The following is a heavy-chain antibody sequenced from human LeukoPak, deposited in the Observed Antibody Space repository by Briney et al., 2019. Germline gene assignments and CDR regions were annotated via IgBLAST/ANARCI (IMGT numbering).Heavy chain of an antibody. J-gene: IGHJ4*02. V-gene: IGHV3-9*01. CDR1: GFTFDDYA. CDR3: ARVSSSGVYFFDY. D-gene: IGHD6-6*01. CDR2: ISWNSGSI. Sequence: GGSLRLSCAASGFTFDDYAMHWVRQAPGKGLEWVSGISWNSGSIGYADSVKGRFTISRDNTKNSLYLQMNSLRAEDTAVYYCARVSSSGVYFFDYWGQGALITVSS.